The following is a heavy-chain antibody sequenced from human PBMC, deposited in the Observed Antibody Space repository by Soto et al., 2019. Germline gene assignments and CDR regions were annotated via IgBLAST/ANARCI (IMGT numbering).Heavy chain of an antibody. CDR1: GGSISSSSYY. CDR2: VNYSGST. J-gene: IGHJ4*02. D-gene: IGHD1-1*01. Sequence: QLQLQESGPGLVKPSETLSLTCTVSGGSISSSSYYWGWIRQPPGKGLEWIGSVNYSGSTYYNPSLKSRVTISVDTSKNQFSLKLSSVTAADTAVYYCASTIQGYLLDYWGQGTLVTVSS. CDR3: ASTIQGYLLDY. V-gene: IGHV4-39*01.